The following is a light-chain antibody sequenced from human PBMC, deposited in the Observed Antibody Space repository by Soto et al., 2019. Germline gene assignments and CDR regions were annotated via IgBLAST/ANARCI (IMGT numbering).Light chain of an antibody. J-gene: IGLJ2*01. CDR2: DVS. CDR3: SSYTSSSTVV. CDR1: SSDVGDYNY. Sequence: QSAPTQPASVSGSPGQSITVSCTGTSSDVGDYNYVSWYQHHPGKAPKLIIFDVSDRPSGVSNRFSGSKSGNTASLTISGLQAEDEADYYCSSYTSSSTVVFGGGTKLTVL. V-gene: IGLV2-14*03.